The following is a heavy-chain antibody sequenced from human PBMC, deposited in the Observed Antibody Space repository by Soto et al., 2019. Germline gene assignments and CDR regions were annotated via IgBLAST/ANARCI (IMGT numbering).Heavy chain of an antibody. D-gene: IGHD2-2*01. Sequence: SETLSLTCTVSGGSISSYYWSWIRQPPGKGLEWIGYIYYSGSTNYNPSLKSRVTISVDTSKNQFSLKLSSVTAADTAVYYCARVRYQLLRGYWFDPWGQGNLVTVSS. CDR1: GGSISSYY. J-gene: IGHJ5*02. CDR3: ARVRYQLLRGYWFDP. CDR2: IYYSGST. V-gene: IGHV4-59*01.